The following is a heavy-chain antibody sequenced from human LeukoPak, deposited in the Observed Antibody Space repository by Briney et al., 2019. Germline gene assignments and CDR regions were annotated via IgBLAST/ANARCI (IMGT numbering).Heavy chain of an antibody. CDR2: IYYSGST. J-gene: IGHJ4*02. Sequence: SETLSLTCTVSGGSISSSSYYWGWIRQPPGKGLEWIGSIYYSGSTNYNPSLKSRVTISVDTSKNQFSLKLSSVTAADTAVYYCARGAAAGSHWGQGTLVTVSS. V-gene: IGHV4-39*07. CDR1: GGSISSSSYY. D-gene: IGHD6-13*01. CDR3: ARGAAAGSH.